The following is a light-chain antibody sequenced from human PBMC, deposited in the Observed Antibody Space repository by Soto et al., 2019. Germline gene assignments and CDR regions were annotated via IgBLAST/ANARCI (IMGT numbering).Light chain of an antibody. CDR2: EVS. V-gene: IGLV2-14*01. CDR3: SSYTSSSTPVV. Sequence: QSVLTQPASVSGSPGQSITISCTGTSSDVGGYNYVSWYQQHPGKAPKLMIYEVSNRPSGVSNRFSGSKSGNTASLTISGLQAEDEADYYCSSYTSSSTPVVFGGGTK. CDR1: SSDVGGYNY. J-gene: IGLJ2*01.